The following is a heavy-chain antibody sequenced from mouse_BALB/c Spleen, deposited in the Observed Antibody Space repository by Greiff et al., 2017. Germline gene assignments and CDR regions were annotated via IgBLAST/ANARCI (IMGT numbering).Heavy chain of an antibody. CDR3: ARDTTVVGYFDV. V-gene: IGHV3-2*02. Sequence: EVQLVESGPGLVKPSQSLSLTCTVTGYSITSDYAWNWIRQFPGNKLEWMGYISYSGSTSYNPSLKSRISITRDTSKNQFFLQLNSVTTEDTATYYCARDTTVVGYFDVWGAGTTVTVSS. CDR2: ISYSGST. J-gene: IGHJ1*01. CDR1: GYSITSDYA. D-gene: IGHD1-1*01.